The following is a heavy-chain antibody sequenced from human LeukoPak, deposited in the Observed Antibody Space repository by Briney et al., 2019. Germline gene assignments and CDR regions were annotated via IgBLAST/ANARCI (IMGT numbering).Heavy chain of an antibody. CDR1: GFTFSRHG. CDR2: IWYDATNK. CDR3: ARGSGYVGRGDAMDV. D-gene: IGHD3-22*01. Sequence: GESLRLSCSASGFTFSRHGMHWVRQAPGKGLEWVAVIWYDATNKYYADSVSGRFTVSRDNSKNTMYLQMNSLRAEDTAVYYCARGSGYVGRGDAMDVRGQGTTVTVS. V-gene: IGHV3-33*01. J-gene: IGHJ6*02.